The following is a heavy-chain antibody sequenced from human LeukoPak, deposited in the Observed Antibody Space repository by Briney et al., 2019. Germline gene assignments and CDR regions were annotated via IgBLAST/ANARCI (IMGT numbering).Heavy chain of an antibody. V-gene: IGHV3-21*01. CDR1: GSTFSSYS. CDR3: ARLAESSWTDY. J-gene: IGHJ4*02. D-gene: IGHD6-13*01. CDR2: ISSSSSYI. Sequence: GGSLRLSCAASGSTFSSYSMNWVRQAPGKGLEWVSSISSSSSYIYYADSVKGRFAISRDNAKNSLYLQMNSLRAEDTAVYYCARLAESSWTDYWGQGTLVTVSS.